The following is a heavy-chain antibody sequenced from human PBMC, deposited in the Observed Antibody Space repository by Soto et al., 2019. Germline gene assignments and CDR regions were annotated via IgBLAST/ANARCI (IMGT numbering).Heavy chain of an antibody. CDR3: ALARKQLCTC. V-gene: IGHV2-5*02. D-gene: IGHD5-18*01. Sequence: QITLKESGPTLVKPTQTLTLTCTFSGFSLSTSGVGVGWIRQPPGKALEWLALIYWDDDKQYSPSLKRRLTNTKDTSKNQVLLTMTNEDPVHTATYHCALARKQLCTCWGQGTLLTVCS. J-gene: IGHJ4*02. CDR2: IYWDDDK. CDR1: GFSLSTSGVG.